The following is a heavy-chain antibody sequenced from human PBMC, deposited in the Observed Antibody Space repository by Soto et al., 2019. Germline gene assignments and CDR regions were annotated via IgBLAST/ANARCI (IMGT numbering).Heavy chain of an antibody. Sequence: EVNLVESGGGLVQPGGSLRLSCAASGFTFSSYSMNWVRQAPGRRRECVAYISYNSSTIYYADYVKGSFTISRDKAKISLYLLMNSLTAEDTGLYYCAMGDYDSDDWGQGPLGTVSS. J-gene: IGHJ4*02. CDR3: AMGDYDSDD. V-gene: IGHV3-48*01. D-gene: IGHD3-22*01. CDR2: ISYNSSTI. CDR1: GFTFSSYS.